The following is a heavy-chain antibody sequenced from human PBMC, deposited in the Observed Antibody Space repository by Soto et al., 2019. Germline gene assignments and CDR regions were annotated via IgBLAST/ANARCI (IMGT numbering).Heavy chain of an antibody. CDR1: GFTFSISS. V-gene: IGHV3-7*01. Sequence: PGVSLRLSCAASGFTFSISSMTWVRQAPGKGLEWVANIKQDGSDIFYVDSMKGRFTISRDNAENSLYLQMHSLRVEDTAVYSCARGGREGALDYWGQGTLVTVSS. CDR3: ARGGREGALDY. J-gene: IGHJ4*02. CDR2: IKQDGSDI.